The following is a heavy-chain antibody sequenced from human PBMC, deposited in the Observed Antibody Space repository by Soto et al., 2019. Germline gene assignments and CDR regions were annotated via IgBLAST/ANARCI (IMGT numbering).Heavy chain of an antibody. V-gene: IGHV3-30-3*01. D-gene: IGHD2-2*01. CDR3: ARDGAWDIVVLPAQEIYYYYYYGMDV. CDR2: ISYDGSNK. Sequence: PGGSLRLSCAASGFTFSSYAMHWVRQAPGKGLEWVAVISYDGSNKYYADSVKGRFTISRDNSKNTLYLQMNSLRAEDTAVYYCARDGAWDIVVLPAQEIYYYYYYGMDVWSQGTTVTVSS. CDR1: GFTFSSYA. J-gene: IGHJ6*02.